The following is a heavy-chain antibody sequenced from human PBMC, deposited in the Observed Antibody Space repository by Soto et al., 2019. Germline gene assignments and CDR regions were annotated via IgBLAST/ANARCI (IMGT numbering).Heavy chain of an antibody. D-gene: IGHD6-6*01. CDR3: AKDAPPYSCSSLYYFDY. CDR2: ISGSGGST. V-gene: IGHV3-23*01. CDR1: GFSFSSYA. J-gene: IGHJ4*02. Sequence: EVQLLESGGGLVQPWGSLSVSCAASGFSFSSYAMSWVRQAPGKGLEWVSAISGSGGSTYYADSVKGRFTISRDNSKNTLYLQMNSLRAEDTAVYYCAKDAPPYSCSSLYYFDYWGQGTLVTVSS.